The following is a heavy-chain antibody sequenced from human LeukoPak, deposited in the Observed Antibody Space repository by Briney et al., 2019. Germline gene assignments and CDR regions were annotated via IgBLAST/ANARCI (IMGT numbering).Heavy chain of an antibody. J-gene: IGHJ6*04. Sequence: PGGPLKPPCQPFGLTSRTYWLSWVRKPPGKGRGWASSISSSSSYIYYADSVKGRFTISRDNAKNSLYLQTNSLRAEDTAVYYCARDNGDVVAPLMDVWGKGTTVTISS. CDR3: ARDNGDVVAPLMDV. CDR2: ISSSSSYI. D-gene: IGHD2-21*01. CDR1: GLTSRTYW. V-gene: IGHV3-21*01.